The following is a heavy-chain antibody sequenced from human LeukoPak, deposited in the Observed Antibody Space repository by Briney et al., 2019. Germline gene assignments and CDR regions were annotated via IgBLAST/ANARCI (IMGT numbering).Heavy chain of an antibody. D-gene: IGHD6-6*01. V-gene: IGHV3-21*01. Sequence: GGSLRLPCAASGFTFSSYGMRWVRQAPGKGLEWVSSISSSSSYIYYADSVKGRFTISRDNAQNSLYLQMNSLRAEDTAVYYCARDPYSSSSGLGIDWGQGTLVTVSS. CDR1: GFTFSSYG. J-gene: IGHJ4*02. CDR3: ARDPYSSSSGLGID. CDR2: ISSSSSYI.